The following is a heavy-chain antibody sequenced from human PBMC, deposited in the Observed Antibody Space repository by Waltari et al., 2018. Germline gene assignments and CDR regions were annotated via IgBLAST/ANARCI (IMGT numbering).Heavy chain of an antibody. CDR1: GFTFSIYW. CDR2: IKGEGGNT. J-gene: IGHJ5*02. CDR3: TRSRYCSTTSCQVDWFDP. V-gene: IGHV3-74*01. D-gene: IGHD2-2*01. Sequence: EVQLVESGGGLVQPGGSLRLSCAASGFTFSIYWMHWVRQAPGKGLVWVSRIKGEGGNTNYADARKGRFTISRDNAYNTLYLQKNSLRAEDTAVYYCTRSRYCSTTSCQVDWFDPGGQGTLVTVSS.